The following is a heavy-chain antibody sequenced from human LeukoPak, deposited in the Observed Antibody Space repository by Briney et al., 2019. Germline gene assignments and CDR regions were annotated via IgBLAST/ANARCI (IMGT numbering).Heavy chain of an antibody. V-gene: IGHV1-46*03. CDR2: INPSGGST. CDR1: GYTFTSYY. D-gene: IGHD2-2*02. CDR3: ATYHLGYCSSTSCYSYAFDI. Sequence: ASVKVSCKASGYTFTSYYMHWVRQAPGQGLEWMGIINPSGGSTSYAQKLQGRITMTRDTSTSTVYMELSSLRSEDTAVYYCATYHLGYCSSTSCYSYAFDIWGQGTMVTVSS. J-gene: IGHJ3*02.